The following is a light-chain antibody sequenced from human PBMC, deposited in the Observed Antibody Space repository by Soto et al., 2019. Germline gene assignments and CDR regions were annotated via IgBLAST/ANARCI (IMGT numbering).Light chain of an antibody. J-gene: IGKJ4*01. V-gene: IGKV1-5*01. CDR2: DAS. Sequence: DIQMTQSPSTLSASVGDSLTITCRASHSIRDCLAWYQQKPGKAPHLLIYDASTLEDGVPSRFSGSGSGTEFTLTISSLRPDEFATYYCQQYESYSLTFGGGTRVELK. CDR3: QQYESYSLT. CDR1: HSIRDC.